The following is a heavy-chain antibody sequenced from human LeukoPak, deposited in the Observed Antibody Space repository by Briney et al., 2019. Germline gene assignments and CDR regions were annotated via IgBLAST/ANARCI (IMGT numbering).Heavy chain of an antibody. V-gene: IGHV3-23*01. J-gene: IGHJ6*02. D-gene: IGHD2-2*01. CDR2: ISGSGGST. CDR1: GLSFSSYT. Sequence: GGSLRLSCAPSGLSFSSYTIHWVRQAPGKGLEWVSTISGSGGSTYYADSVKGRFTISRDNSKNTLYLQLNSLRAEDTAVYYCAKSTSPLYYYYGMDVWGQGTTVTVSS. CDR3: AKSTSPLYYYYGMDV.